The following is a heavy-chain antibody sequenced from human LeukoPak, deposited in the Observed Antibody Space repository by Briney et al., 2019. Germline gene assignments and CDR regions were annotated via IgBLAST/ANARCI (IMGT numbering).Heavy chain of an antibody. Sequence: GGSLRLSCAASGFTFSSYSMNWVRQAPGKGLEWVSSISSSSSYIYYADSVKGRFTISRDNAKNSLYMQMNSLRAEDTAVYYCAKEGRVVAATQSSPDYWGQGTLVTVSS. V-gene: IGHV3-21*01. D-gene: IGHD2-15*01. CDR1: GFTFSSYS. J-gene: IGHJ4*02. CDR3: AKEGRVVAATQSSPDY. CDR2: ISSSSSYI.